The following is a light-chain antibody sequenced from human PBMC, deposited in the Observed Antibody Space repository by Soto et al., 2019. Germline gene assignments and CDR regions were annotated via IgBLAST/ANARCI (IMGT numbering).Light chain of an antibody. J-gene: IGKJ2*01. CDR2: TIS. CDR1: HSLVHPDGNTY. CDR3: MQTTQFPRYT. V-gene: IGKV2-24*01. Sequence: DIVMTQTPRSSLVALGQPTSISCNSSHSLVHPDGNTYLTGLHQRSGQPPRLLIHTISHRLAGVPDRFSGSVAGTSFTLKISRVEVEDVRVDYCMQTTQFPRYTFGQGTKLEI.